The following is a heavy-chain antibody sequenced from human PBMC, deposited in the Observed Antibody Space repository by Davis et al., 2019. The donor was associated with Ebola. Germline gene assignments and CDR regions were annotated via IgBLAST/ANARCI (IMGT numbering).Heavy chain of an antibody. Sequence: GGSLRLSCAGSGFTFSNAWLNWVRQAPGKGLEWGGRIKRRADGGTTDYVAPVQGRFIISRDDSKNTLYLQMNSLRAEDTAVYYCARDGEYSSSSDLYYYYYYMDVWGKGTTVTVSS. V-gene: IGHV3-15*01. CDR1: GFTFSNAW. J-gene: IGHJ6*03. D-gene: IGHD6-6*01. CDR2: IKRRADGGTT. CDR3: ARDGEYSSSSDLYYYYYYMDV.